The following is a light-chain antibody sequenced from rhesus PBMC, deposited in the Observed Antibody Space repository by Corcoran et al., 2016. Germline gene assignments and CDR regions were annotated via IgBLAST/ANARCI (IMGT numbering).Light chain of an antibody. V-gene: IGKV1-38*01. Sequence: DIQLTQSPSSLSASVGDRVTITCRASQGISNYLTWYQQKSGKAPKSLIYDASTLQTGVPSRLRGSGSGTEFTLTISSLQPENFATYYGQQPRTYPLAIGGGTKVEIK. CDR3: QQPRTYPLA. CDR2: DAS. CDR1: QGISNY. J-gene: IGKJ4*01.